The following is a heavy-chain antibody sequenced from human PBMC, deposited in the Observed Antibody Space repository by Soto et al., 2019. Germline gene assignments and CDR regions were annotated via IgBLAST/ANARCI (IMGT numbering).Heavy chain of an antibody. CDR3: AREREYCSSTSCYIRCFDP. V-gene: IGHV1-18*01. CDR2: ISAYNGNS. Sequence: ASVTDSCKASGYTFTSYGISWVRQAPGQGLEWMGGISAYNGNSNYAQKLQGRVTMNTETSKRTAYMELRILRSDDTAAYYCAREREYCSSTSCYIRCFDPWGQGTLVTVSS. J-gene: IGHJ5*02. D-gene: IGHD2-2*02. CDR1: GYTFTSYG.